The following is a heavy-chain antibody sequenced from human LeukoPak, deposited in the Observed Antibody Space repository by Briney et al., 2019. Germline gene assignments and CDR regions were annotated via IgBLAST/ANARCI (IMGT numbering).Heavy chain of an antibody. CDR1: GFTFSSYS. J-gene: IGHJ5*02. V-gene: IGHV3-48*04. CDR2: ISSSSSTI. D-gene: IGHD2-15*01. Sequence: GGSLRLSCAASGFTFSSYSMNWVRQAPGKGQERVSYISSSSSTIYYANSVKGRFTISRDNAKNSLYLQMNSLRAEDTAVYYCARGRIVVVVAATQDGFDPWGQGTLVTVSS. CDR3: ARGRIVVVVAATQDGFDP.